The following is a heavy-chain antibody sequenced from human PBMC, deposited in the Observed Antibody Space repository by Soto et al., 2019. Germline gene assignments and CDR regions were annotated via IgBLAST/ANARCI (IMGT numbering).Heavy chain of an antibody. J-gene: IGHJ4*02. CDR2: IKQDGSEK. V-gene: IGHV3-7*05. D-gene: IGHD1-7*01. CDR1: GFTFSNYW. Sequence: GSLRLSCAASGFTFSNYWMKWVRQAPGKGLEWVANIKQDGSEKYYVDSVKGRFTISRDNAMNSLYLQMTSLRAEDTAVYYCGRYFNWNSPQIQWGQGTLVTVSS. CDR3: GRYFNWNSPQIQ.